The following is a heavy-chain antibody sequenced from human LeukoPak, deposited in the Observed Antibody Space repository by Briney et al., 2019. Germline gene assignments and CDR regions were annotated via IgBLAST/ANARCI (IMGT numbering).Heavy chain of an antibody. CDR3: ARDGVPAADDAFDI. CDR2: ITSSSSTI. D-gene: IGHD2-2*01. Sequence: GGSLRLSCAASGFTFSSYSMNWVRQAPGKGLEWVSYITSSSSTIYYADSVKGRFTISRDNAKNSLYLQMNSLRAEDTAVYYCARDGVPAADDAFDIWGQGTMVTVSS. V-gene: IGHV3-48*04. J-gene: IGHJ3*02. CDR1: GFTFSSYS.